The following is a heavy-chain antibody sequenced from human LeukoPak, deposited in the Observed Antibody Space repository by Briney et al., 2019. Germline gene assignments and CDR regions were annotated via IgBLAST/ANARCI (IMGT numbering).Heavy chain of an antibody. CDR3: ARGEASIAEPPGY. D-gene: IGHD6-13*01. CDR1: GYTFTGYY. V-gene: IGHV1-2*02. Sequence: ASVKVSCKASGYTFTGYYMHWVRQAPGQGLEWMGWINPNSGGTNYAQMFQGRVTMTRDTSISTAYMELSRLRSDDTAVYYCARGEASIAEPPGYWGQGTLVTVSS. CDR2: INPNSGGT. J-gene: IGHJ4*02.